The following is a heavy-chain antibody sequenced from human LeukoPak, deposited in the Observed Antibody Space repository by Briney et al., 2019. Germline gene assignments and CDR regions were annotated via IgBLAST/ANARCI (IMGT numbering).Heavy chain of an antibody. CDR2: ISGSGGST. Sequence: GGSLRLSCAASGFTFSSYAMSWVRQAPGKGLEWVSAISGSGGSTYYVDSVKGRFTISRDNSKNTLYLQMNSLRAEDTAVYYCARDLPRIEYYFDYWGQGTLVTVSS. CDR1: GFTFSSYA. J-gene: IGHJ4*02. D-gene: IGHD1-26*01. V-gene: IGHV3-23*01. CDR3: ARDLPRIEYYFDY.